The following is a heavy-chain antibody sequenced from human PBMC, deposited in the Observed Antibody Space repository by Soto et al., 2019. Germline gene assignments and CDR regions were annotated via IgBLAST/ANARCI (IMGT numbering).Heavy chain of an antibody. CDR3: AKDFSSVGSDSAGIDY. V-gene: IGHV3-23*01. Sequence: GESLKISCVASGFTFSRHPMNWVRQAPGKGLEWVSAISGSGDATHFIDSVKGRFTVSRDNSRGTLHLQMNSLRADDTAIYYCAKDFSSVGSDSAGIDYWGQGALVTVSS. J-gene: IGHJ4*02. CDR2: ISGSGDAT. D-gene: IGHD2-15*01. CDR1: GFTFSRHP.